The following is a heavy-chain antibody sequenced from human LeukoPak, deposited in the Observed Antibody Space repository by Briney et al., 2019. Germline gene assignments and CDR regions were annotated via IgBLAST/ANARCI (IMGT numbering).Heavy chain of an antibody. Sequence: GGSLRLSCAASGFTFSSYAMSWVRQAPGKGLEWVSAISGGGGSTYYADSVKGRFTISRDNSKNTLYLQMNSLRAEDTAVYYCARESVEQLVVYWGQGTLVTVSS. CDR2: ISGGGGST. V-gene: IGHV3-23*01. D-gene: IGHD6-6*01. CDR3: ARESVEQLVVY. J-gene: IGHJ4*02. CDR1: GFTFSSYA.